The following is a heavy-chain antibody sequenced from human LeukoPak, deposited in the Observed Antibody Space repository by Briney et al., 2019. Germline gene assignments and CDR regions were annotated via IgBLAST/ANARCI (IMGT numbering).Heavy chain of an antibody. V-gene: IGHV1-18*01. CDR3: ARSIPPSSFWSGYYPYYYYYGMDV. Sequence: ASVKVSCKASGYTFTCYGISWVRQAPGQGLEWMGWISAYNGNTNYAQKLQGRGTMTTDTSKSTAYMELSSLISDDTAVYYFARSIPPSSFWSGYYPYYYYYGMDVWGQGTTVTVSS. D-gene: IGHD3-3*01. CDR2: ISAYNGNT. CDR1: GYTFTCYG. J-gene: IGHJ6*02.